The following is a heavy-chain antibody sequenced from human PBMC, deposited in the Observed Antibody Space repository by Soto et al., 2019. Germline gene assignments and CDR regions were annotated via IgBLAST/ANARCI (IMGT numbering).Heavy chain of an antibody. CDR1: GFTFSSYA. CDR3: AKDRQTLAYCGGDCYSRYL. CDR2: ISGSGGST. V-gene: IGHV3-23*01. J-gene: IGHJ2*01. Sequence: GGSLRLSCAASGFTFSSYAMSWVRQAPGKGLEWVSAISGSGGSTYYADSVKGRFTISRDNSKNTLYLQMNSLRAEDTAVYYCAKDRQTLAYCGGDCYSRYLWGRGTLVTVSS. D-gene: IGHD2-21*02.